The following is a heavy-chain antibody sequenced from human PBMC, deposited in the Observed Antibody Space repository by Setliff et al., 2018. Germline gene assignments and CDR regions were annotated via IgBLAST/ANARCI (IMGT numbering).Heavy chain of an antibody. D-gene: IGHD3-3*01. J-gene: IGHJ5*02. Sequence: PGESLKISCKGSGYSFTSYWIGWVRQMPGKGLGWMGIIYPGDSDTRYSPSFQGQVTISADKSISTAYLQWSSLKASDTAMYYCARSRSNFWSGYFNWFDPWGQGTLVTVPQ. CDR3: ARSRSNFWSGYFNWFDP. CDR1: GYSFTSYW. CDR2: IYPGDSDT. V-gene: IGHV5-51*01.